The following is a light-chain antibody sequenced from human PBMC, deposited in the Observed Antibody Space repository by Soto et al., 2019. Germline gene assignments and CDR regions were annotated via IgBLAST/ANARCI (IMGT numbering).Light chain of an antibody. CDR3: QQSYSTPVD. CDR2: AAS. Sequence: DIPMTQSPSSLSASVGDSVTITCRASQSISSYLNWYQHKPGKAPRLLIYAASSLQSGVPSRFSGSGSGTDFTLTISSLQPEDSAAYYCQQSYSTPVDFGQGTKLEIK. V-gene: IGKV1-39*01. J-gene: IGKJ2*01. CDR1: QSISSY.